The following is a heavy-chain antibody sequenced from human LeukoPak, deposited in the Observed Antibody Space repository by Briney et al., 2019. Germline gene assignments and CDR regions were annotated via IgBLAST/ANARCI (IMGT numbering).Heavy chain of an antibody. V-gene: IGHV3-23*01. J-gene: IGHJ4*02. CDR1: GFTFSSYA. D-gene: IGHD6-19*01. CDR2: ISGSGGGT. CDR3: AKVASADAQARLNY. Sequence: GGSLRLSCAASGFTFSSYAMSWVRQAPGKGLEWVSAISGSGGGTYYADSVKDRFTISRDYTNNTLYLQMNSLRADDTAVYYCAKVASADAQARLNYWGQGTLVTVSS.